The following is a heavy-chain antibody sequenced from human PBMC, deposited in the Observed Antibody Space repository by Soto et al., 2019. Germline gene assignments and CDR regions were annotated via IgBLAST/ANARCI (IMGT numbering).Heavy chain of an antibody. D-gene: IGHD3-16*02. CDR3: ASHYNYDYVWGSYRYSYFDY. Sequence: LRLSCAASGFTFSSYAMSWVRQAPGKGLEWVSAISGSGGSTYYADSVKGRFTISRDNSKNTLYLQMNSLRAEDTAVYYCASHYNYDYVWGSYRYSYFDYWGQGTLVTVSS. CDR2: ISGSGGST. V-gene: IGHV3-23*01. J-gene: IGHJ4*02. CDR1: GFTFSSYA.